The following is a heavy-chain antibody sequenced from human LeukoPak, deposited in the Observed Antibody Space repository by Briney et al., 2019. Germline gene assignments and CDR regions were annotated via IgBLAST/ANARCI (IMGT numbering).Heavy chain of an antibody. D-gene: IGHD5-18*01. CDR3: TTIKRGDIFGYFDF. Sequence: SETLSLTCIVSGGSMTTHHWNWIRQTPGRGLEWIGYVFDSGRTKVNPPLTSRVTLSTDTSKNQLSLRLSSVTAADTAVYYCTTIKRGDIFGYFDFWGQGILVTVSS. J-gene: IGHJ4*02. CDR2: VFDSGRT. V-gene: IGHV4-59*11. CDR1: GGSMTTHH.